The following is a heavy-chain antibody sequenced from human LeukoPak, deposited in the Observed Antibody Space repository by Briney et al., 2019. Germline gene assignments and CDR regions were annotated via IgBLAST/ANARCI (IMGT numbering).Heavy chain of an antibody. V-gene: IGHV1-18*01. CDR3: ARGLDEYYYDSSGYRFDY. CDR2: ISAYNGNT. D-gene: IGHD3-22*01. J-gene: IGHJ4*02. Sequence: ASVKVSCKASGYTFTSYGISWVRQAPGQGLEWMGWISAYNGNTNYAQKLQGRVTMTTDTSTSTAYMELRSLRSDDTAVYYCARGLDEYYYDSSGYRFDYWGQGTLVTVSS. CDR1: GYTFTSYG.